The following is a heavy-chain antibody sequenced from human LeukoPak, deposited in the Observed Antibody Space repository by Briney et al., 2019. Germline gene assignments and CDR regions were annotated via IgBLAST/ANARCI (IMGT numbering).Heavy chain of an antibody. CDR3: VRNHRHWFDP. V-gene: IGHV3-72*01. Sequence: HPGGSLRLSCAASGFSLSDHYMDWVRQAPGQGPELLGHIRNAGDGYTTEYAASVKGRFTVSRDDSKNSLYLQMNSLKPEDTAVYYCVRNHRHWFDPWGQGTLVTVSS. CDR1: GFSLSDHY. J-gene: IGHJ5*02. CDR2: IRNAGDGYTT.